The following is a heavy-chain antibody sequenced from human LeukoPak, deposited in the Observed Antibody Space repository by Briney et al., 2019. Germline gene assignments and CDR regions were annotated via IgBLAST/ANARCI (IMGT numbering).Heavy chain of an antibody. V-gene: IGHV4-39*07. J-gene: IGHJ4*02. CDR3: ARYRYSSYGPLYYFDY. Sequence: PSETLSLTCTVSGGSISSSSYYWGWIRQPPGKGLEWIGSIYYSGSTYYNPSLKSRVTISVDTSKNQFSLKLSSVTAADTAVYYCARYRYSSYGPLYYFDYWGQGTLVTVSS. CDR1: GGSISSSSYY. D-gene: IGHD5-18*01. CDR2: IYYSGST.